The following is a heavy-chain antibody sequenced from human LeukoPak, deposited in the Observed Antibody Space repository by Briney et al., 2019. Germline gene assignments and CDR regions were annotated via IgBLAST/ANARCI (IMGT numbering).Heavy chain of an antibody. Sequence: KPGGSLRLSCAVSGFTFSNYWMSWVRQAPGKGLEWIGRIYTSGTTNYSPSLKSRLSMSVDTSKNQFSLRLRSVTAADPAVYYCGRQGYTASYYFLDYWSHGTVVTVSS. D-gene: IGHD1-26*01. CDR1: GFTFSNYW. V-gene: IGHV4-59*10. CDR3: GRQGYTASYYFLDY. CDR2: IYTSGTT. J-gene: IGHJ4*01.